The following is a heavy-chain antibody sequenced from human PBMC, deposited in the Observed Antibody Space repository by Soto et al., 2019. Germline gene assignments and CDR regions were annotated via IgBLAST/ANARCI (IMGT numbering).Heavy chain of an antibody. CDR1: GFTFSSYG. J-gene: IGHJ6*02. D-gene: IGHD2-2*01. CDR2: IWYDGSNK. Sequence: GGSLRLSCAASGFTFSSYGMHWVRQAPGKGLEWVAVIWYDGSNKYYADSVKGRFTISRDNSKNTLYLQMNSLRAEDTAVYYCARGDAPIVVVPAASPGMDVWGQGTTVTVPS. CDR3: ARGDAPIVVVPAASPGMDV. V-gene: IGHV3-33*01.